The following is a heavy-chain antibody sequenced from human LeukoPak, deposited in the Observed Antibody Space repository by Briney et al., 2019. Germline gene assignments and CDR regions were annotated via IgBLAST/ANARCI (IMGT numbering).Heavy chain of an antibody. CDR1: GGSISGYY. Sequence: SETLSLTCTVSGGSISGYYWTWIRQPPGKGLEWIGYIYHSGSTDYNPSLKSRVTISVDTSQNQVSLKLRSMAAADTAVYYCARDFAATTAYYSGMDVWAQGTTVTVSS. CDR3: ARDFAATTAYYSGMDV. CDR2: IYHSGST. V-gene: IGHV4-59*01. D-gene: IGHD4-17*01. J-gene: IGHJ6*02.